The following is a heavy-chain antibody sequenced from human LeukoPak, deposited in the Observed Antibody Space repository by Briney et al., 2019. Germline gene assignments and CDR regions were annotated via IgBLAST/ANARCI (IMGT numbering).Heavy chain of an antibody. Sequence: GGSLRLSCAASGFTFSSYAMSWVRQAPGKGLEWVSAITNSGDSTYYADSVKGRFTISRDNSKNTLYLQMNSLRAEDTAVYHCAKLPYFAHFDYWGQGTLVFVSS. V-gene: IGHV3-23*01. CDR3: AKLPYFAHFDY. CDR1: GFTFSSYA. J-gene: IGHJ4*02. D-gene: IGHD3-9*01. CDR2: ITNSGDST.